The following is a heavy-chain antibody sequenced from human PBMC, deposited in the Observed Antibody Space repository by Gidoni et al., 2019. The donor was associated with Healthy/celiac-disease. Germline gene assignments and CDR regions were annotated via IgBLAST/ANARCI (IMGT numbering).Heavy chain of an antibody. CDR2: IYYSGST. V-gene: IGHV4-59*08. CDR3: ARHIALITMVQGAHSRSYTSDAFDI. D-gene: IGHD3-10*01. J-gene: IGHJ3*02. CDR1: GGSISSYY. Sequence: QVHLQESGPGLVKPSETLSLTCTVSGGSISSYYWRWIRQPPGKGLEWLGYIYYSGSTNYNPSLRSRVTISVDTSKNQFSLKLSSVTAADTAVYYCARHIALITMVQGAHSRSYTSDAFDIWGQGTMVTVSS.